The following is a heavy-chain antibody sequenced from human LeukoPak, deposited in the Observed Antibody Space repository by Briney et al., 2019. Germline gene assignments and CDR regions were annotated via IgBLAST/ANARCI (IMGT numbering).Heavy chain of an antibody. Sequence: GGSLRLSCAASGFTVSGNYMSWVRQAPGKGLEWVSVIYSGGSTYYADSVKGRFTISRDNSKNTLYLQMNSPRAEDTAVYYCARYYQLLVFDYWGQGTLVTVSS. J-gene: IGHJ4*02. CDR1: GFTVSGNY. CDR3: ARYYQLLVFDY. V-gene: IGHV3-66*01. CDR2: IYSGGST. D-gene: IGHD2-2*01.